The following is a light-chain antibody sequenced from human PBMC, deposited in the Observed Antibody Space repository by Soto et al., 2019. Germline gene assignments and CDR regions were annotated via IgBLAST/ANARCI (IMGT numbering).Light chain of an antibody. J-gene: IGKJ4*01. CDR2: RVS. CDR1: QTITT. CDR3: QQYGNLPLT. Sequence: EIVLTQSPGPLSLSPGERATLSCRASQTITTLAWYQRKPGQAPRLLLYRVSSRDTGVPDRFSGSGSGTDYTLTISRLEPEDFAVYYCQQYGNLPLTFGGGTKVEIK. V-gene: IGKV3-20*01.